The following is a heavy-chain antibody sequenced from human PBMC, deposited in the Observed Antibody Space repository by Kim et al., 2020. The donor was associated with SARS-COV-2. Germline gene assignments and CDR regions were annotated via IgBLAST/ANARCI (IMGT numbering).Heavy chain of an antibody. D-gene: IGHD3-10*01. CDR2: IYYSGST. Sequence: SETLSLTCTVSGGSISSYYWSWIRQPPGKGLEWIGYIYYSGSTNYNPSLKSRVTISVDTSKNQFSLKLSSVTAADTAVYYCARHSRNTMVRGPFDYWGQGTLVTVSS. J-gene: IGHJ4*02. CDR1: GGSISSYY. CDR3: ARHSRNTMVRGPFDY. V-gene: IGHV4-59*08.